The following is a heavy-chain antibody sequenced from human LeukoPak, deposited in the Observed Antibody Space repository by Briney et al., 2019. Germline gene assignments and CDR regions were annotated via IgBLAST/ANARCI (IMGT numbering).Heavy chain of an antibody. D-gene: IGHD6-13*01. CDR3: ARQIASAGTAGFDF. J-gene: IGHJ4*02. CDR2: IYSIGST. Sequence: PSETLSLTCTVSGGSISSYYWSWIRQPAGKGLEWIGRIYSIGSTNYNPSLKSRVTMSVDTSKNQFSLRLRSVTVADTAVYYCARQIASAGTAGFDFWGQGALVTVSS. CDR1: GGSISSYY. V-gene: IGHV4-4*07.